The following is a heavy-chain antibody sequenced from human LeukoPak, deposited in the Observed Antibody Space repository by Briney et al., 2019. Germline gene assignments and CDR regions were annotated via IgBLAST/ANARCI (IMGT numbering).Heavy chain of an antibody. CDR1: GGSFSGYY. D-gene: IGHD3-10*01. Sequence: SETLSLTCAVYGGSFSGYYWSWIRQPPGKGLEWIGEINHSGSANYNPSLKSRVTISVDTSKNQFSLKLSSVTAADTAVYYCARGKSGLVGELMRGSWFDPWGQGTLVTVSS. CDR2: INHSGSA. CDR3: ARGKSGLVGELMRGSWFDP. V-gene: IGHV4-34*01. J-gene: IGHJ5*02.